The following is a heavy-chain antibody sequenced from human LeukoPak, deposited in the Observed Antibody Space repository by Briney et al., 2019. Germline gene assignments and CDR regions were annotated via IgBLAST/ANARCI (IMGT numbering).Heavy chain of an antibody. J-gene: IGHJ4*02. CDR1: GYTFTGYY. D-gene: IGHD6-13*01. V-gene: IGHV1-2*02. CDR3: ASLIGAPVGFLAAGMTLDDY. Sequence: ASVKVSCKASGYTFTGYYMHWVRQAPGQGLEWMGWINPNSGGTNYAQKFQGRVTMTRDTSISTAYMELSRLRSDDTAVYYCASLIGAPVGFLAAGMTLDDYWGQGTLVTVSS. CDR2: INPNSGGT.